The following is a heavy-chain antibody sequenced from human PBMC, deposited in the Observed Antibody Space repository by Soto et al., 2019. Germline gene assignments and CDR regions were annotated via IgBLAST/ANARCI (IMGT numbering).Heavy chain of an antibody. CDR1: GFTFSTYW. CDR2: MDQDGSET. V-gene: IGHV3-7*01. J-gene: IGHJ4*02. D-gene: IGHD3-16*01. CDR3: VCGGNFFIY. Sequence: EVQLVESGGGLVQPGGSLRLSCAASGFTFSTYWMTWVRQPPGKGLEWVANMDQDGSETYYVDSVRCRFTVSRDNAKNSLYLQMNSLRVEDTAVYYCVCGGNFFIYWGQGTLVTVSP.